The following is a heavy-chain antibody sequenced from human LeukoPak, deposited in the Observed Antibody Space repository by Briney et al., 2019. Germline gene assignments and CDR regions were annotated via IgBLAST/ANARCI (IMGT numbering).Heavy chain of an antibody. CDR2: ISAYNGNT. CDR1: GYTFTSYG. Sequence: ASVKVSCKASGYTFTSYGISWVRQAPGQGLEWMGWISAYNGNTNYAQKLQGRVTMTTDTSTSTAHMELRSLRSDDTAVYYCARTYCSSTSCWYGSYYFDYWGQGTLVTVSS. D-gene: IGHD2-2*01. CDR3: ARTYCSSTSCWYGSYYFDY. V-gene: IGHV1-18*01. J-gene: IGHJ4*02.